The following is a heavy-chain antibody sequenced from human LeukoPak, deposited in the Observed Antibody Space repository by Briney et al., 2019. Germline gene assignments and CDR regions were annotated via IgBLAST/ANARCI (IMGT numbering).Heavy chain of an antibody. J-gene: IGHJ5*02. CDR3: ARLSPSMVRGFDP. CDR1: GGSFTVYY. CDR2: INHSGST. D-gene: IGHD3-10*01. V-gene: IGHV4-34*01. Sequence: SETLSLTCTVSGGSFTVYYWTWIRQSPGKGLEWLGEINHSGSTNYNPSLKSRVTISVDTSKNQFSLKLSSVTAADTAVYYCARLSPSMVRGFDPWGQGTLVTVSS.